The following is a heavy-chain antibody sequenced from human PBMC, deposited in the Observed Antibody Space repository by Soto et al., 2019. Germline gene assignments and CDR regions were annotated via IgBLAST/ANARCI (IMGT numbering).Heavy chain of an antibody. J-gene: IGHJ4*02. CDR3: ARVRVAARQKWGYFDY. D-gene: IGHD6-6*01. CDR1: GGSISSYY. Sequence: SETLSLTCTVSGGSISSYYWSWIRQPPGKGLEWIGYIYYSGSTNYNPSLKSRVTISVDTSKNQFSLKLSSVTAADTAVYYCARVRVAARQKWGYFDYWGQGTLVTVSS. V-gene: IGHV4-59*01. CDR2: IYYSGST.